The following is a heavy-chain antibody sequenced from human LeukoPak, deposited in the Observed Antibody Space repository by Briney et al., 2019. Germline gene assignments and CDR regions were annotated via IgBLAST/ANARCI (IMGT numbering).Heavy chain of an antibody. D-gene: IGHD6-19*01. CDR1: VGSISSYY. V-gene: IGHV4-59*01. Sequence: PSETLSLTCTVSVGSISSYYWSWIRQPPGKGLEWIGYIYYSGSTNYNPSLKSRVTISVDTSKNQFSLKLSSVTAADTAVYLCSRAVAGSVGWFDPWGQGTLVTVSS. J-gene: IGHJ5*02. CDR3: SRAVAGSVGWFDP. CDR2: IYYSGST.